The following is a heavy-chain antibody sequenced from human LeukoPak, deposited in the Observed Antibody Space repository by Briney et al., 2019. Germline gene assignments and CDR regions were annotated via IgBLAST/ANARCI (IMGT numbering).Heavy chain of an antibody. CDR1: GFTFSSYS. D-gene: IGHD5-18*01. J-gene: IGHJ4*02. CDR2: ISSSSSYI. V-gene: IGHV3-21*01. CDR3: ATSPVYSYGHPYYFDY. Sequence: GGSLRLSCAGSGFTFSSYSMNWVRQAPGKGLEWVSCISSSSSYIYYADSVKGRFTVSRDNAKNSLYLQMNSLRAEDTAVYYCATSPVYSYGHPYYFDYWGQGTLVTVSS.